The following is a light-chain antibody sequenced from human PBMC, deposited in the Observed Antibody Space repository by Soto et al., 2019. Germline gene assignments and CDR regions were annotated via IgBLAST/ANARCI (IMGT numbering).Light chain of an antibody. V-gene: IGKV3-15*01. CDR1: QSDSSN. CDR3: QQYNNWPATWT. Sequence: EIVMTQSPATLSVSPGERATLSCRASQSDSSNLAWYQQKPGQAPRLLIYGASTRATGIPARFSGSGSGTEFTLTISSLQSEDFAVYYCQQYNNWPATWTFGQGTKVEIK. J-gene: IGKJ1*01. CDR2: GAS.